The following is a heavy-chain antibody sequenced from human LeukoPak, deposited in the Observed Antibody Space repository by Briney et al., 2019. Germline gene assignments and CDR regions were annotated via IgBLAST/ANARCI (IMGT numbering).Heavy chain of an antibody. CDR3: ARDPKGGYSYGWGAFDI. V-gene: IGHV3-30*03. CDR1: GFTFSSYG. Sequence: GGSLRLSCAASGFTFSSYGMHWVRQAPGKGLEWVAIISFDGSSKYYADSVKGRFTISRDNSRNTLYLKMNSLRAEDTAVYHCARDPKGGYSYGWGAFDIWGHGTMVTVSS. CDR2: ISFDGSSK. J-gene: IGHJ3*02. D-gene: IGHD5-18*01.